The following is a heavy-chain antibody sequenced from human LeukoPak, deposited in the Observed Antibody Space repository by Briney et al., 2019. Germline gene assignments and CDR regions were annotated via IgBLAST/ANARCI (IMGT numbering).Heavy chain of an antibody. CDR2: INCGGNTT. CDR1: GFAFSSFA. D-gene: IGHD6-19*01. CDR3: TKEFNVAVAVTDYYYFYMDV. Sequence: GGSLRLSCAASGFAFSSFAMGWVRQSPGKGLEWLSTINCGGNTTFYADSVKGRFTISRDNSKNTHCLHMDSLRRDDTAIYSCTKEFNVAVAVTDYYYFYMDVWGRGNAVSVSS. J-gene: IGHJ6*03. V-gene: IGHV3-23*01.